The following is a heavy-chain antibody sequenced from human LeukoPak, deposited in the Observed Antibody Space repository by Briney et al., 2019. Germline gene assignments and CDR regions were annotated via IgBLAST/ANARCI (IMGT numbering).Heavy chain of an antibody. CDR2: MNPNSGNN. Sequence: GASVTVSCKASGYTFTSYDIHWVRQATGQGREWMGWMNPNSGNNGYAQKDQGRVTITRNTSISTAYMELSSLRSKDTAVYYCARGLRKRSKDNWFDPWGQGTLVTVSS. CDR1: GYTFTSYD. J-gene: IGHJ5*02. CDR3: ARGLRKRSKDNWFDP. V-gene: IGHV1-8*01. D-gene: IGHD1-1*01.